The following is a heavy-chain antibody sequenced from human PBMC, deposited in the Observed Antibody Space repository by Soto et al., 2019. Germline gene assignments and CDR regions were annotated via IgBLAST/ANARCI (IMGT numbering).Heavy chain of an antibody. CDR3: AREIIHYDFWSGYYRYYYYMDV. J-gene: IGHJ6*03. Sequence: SETLSLTCTVSGGSISSYYWSWIRQPPGKGLEWIGYIYYSGSTNYNPSLKSRVTISVDTSKNQFSLKLSSVTAADTAVYYCAREIIHYDFWSGYYRYYYYMDVWGKGTTVTVSS. CDR2: IYYSGST. D-gene: IGHD3-3*01. V-gene: IGHV4-59*01. CDR1: GGSISSYY.